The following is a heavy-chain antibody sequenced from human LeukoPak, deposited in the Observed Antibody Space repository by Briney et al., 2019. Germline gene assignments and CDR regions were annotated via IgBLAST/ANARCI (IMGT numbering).Heavy chain of an antibody. V-gene: IGHV4-38-2*01. J-gene: IGHJ4*02. Sequence: SETLSLTCAVSGYSISSGYYWDWIRQPPGKGLEWIGSIYHSGSTYYNPSLKSRVTISVDTSKNQFSLKLSSVTAADTAVYYCARLDSTSWIPSDYWGQETLVTVSS. CDR2: IYHSGST. CDR3: ARLDSTSWIPSDY. CDR1: GYSISSGYY. D-gene: IGHD2-2*01.